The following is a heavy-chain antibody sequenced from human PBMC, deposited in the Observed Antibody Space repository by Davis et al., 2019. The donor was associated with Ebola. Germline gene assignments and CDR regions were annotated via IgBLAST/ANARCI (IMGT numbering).Heavy chain of an antibody. D-gene: IGHD4-23*01. V-gene: IGHV3-74*01. J-gene: IGHJ4*02. CDR3: ARGLFFTHYGGWAY. Sequence: PGGSLRLSCAASGFTFSSYWMHWVRQAPGKGLVWVSRINPDGSFTDYADSVKGRFSISRDSTSNTLYLQMNGLRAEGTAIYYCARGLFFTHYGGWAYWGQGTLVTVSS. CDR1: GFTFSSYW. CDR2: INPDGSFT.